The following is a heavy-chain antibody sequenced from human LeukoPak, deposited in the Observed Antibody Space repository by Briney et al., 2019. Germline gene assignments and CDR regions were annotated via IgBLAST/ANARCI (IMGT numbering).Heavy chain of an antibody. CDR3: ACMITFGGVIVIFDY. CDR2: FDPEDGET. V-gene: IGHV1-24*01. CDR1: GYTFTSYG. Sequence: GASVKVSCKAPGYTFTSYGISWVRQAPGKGLEWMGGFDPEDGETIYAQKFQGRVTMTEDTSTDTAYMELSSLRSEDTAVYYCACMITFGGVIVIFDYWGQGTLVTVSS. J-gene: IGHJ4*02. D-gene: IGHD3-16*02.